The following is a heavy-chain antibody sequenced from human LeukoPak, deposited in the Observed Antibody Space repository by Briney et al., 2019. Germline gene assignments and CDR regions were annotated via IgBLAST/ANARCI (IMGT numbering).Heavy chain of an antibody. Sequence: GGSLRLSCVVSGFTFSSYGMHWVRQAPGKGLEWVAFICYDGTNKDYADSVKGRFLNSRDNSKIALYLQMHSLRAEDTAVYYCGRDRGYGGYDPFDYWGQGTLVTVSS. CDR3: GRDRGYGGYDPFDY. J-gene: IGHJ4*02. CDR2: ICYDGTNK. V-gene: IGHV3-33*01. D-gene: IGHD5-12*01. CDR1: GFTFSSYG.